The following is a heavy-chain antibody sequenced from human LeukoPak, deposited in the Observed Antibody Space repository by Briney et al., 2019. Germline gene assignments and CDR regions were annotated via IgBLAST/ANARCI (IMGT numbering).Heavy chain of an antibody. CDR2: ISSGGSTV. CDR1: GFTFSSYE. J-gene: IGHJ4*02. D-gene: IGHD4-17*01. CDR3: ARAFYGDLAY. Sequence: PGGSLRLSCAASGFTFSSYEINWVRQAPGKGLEWVSYISSGGSTVYYADSGKGRFTISRDNAKNSLYLQMSSLRAEDTAVYYCARAFYGDLAYWGQGTLVTVSS. V-gene: IGHV3-48*03.